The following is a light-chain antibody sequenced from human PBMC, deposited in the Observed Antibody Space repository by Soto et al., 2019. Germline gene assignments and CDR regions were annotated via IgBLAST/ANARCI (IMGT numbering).Light chain of an antibody. Sequence: QSALTQPASVSGSPGQSITISCTGTSSDVGGYNYVSWYQQHPGKAPKLMIYEVSNRPSGVSNRFSGSKSGNTASLTISGLQAEDEADYYCSSYAGSSWVFGGGTKVTVL. V-gene: IGLV2-14*01. CDR2: EVS. CDR3: SSYAGSSWV. CDR1: SSDVGGYNY. J-gene: IGLJ3*02.